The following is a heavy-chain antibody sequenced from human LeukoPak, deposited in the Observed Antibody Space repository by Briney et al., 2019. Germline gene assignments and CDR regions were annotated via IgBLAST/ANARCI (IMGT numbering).Heavy chain of an antibody. J-gene: IGHJ4*02. D-gene: IGHD2-2*01. V-gene: IGHV3-66*02. Sequence: GGSLRLSCAGSGFNVSRNYMSWVRQAPGKGLEWVSLMYSGGETLYADSVKGRLTISRDTSKNTVFLQMNSLREEDTAVYFCASRVPLDYWGQGTLVTVSS. CDR2: MYSGGET. CDR3: ASRVPLDY. CDR1: GFNVSRNY.